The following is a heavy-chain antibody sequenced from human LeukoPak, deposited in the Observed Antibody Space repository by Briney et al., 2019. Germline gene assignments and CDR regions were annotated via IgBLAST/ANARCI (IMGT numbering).Heavy chain of an antibody. CDR2: INHSGST. V-gene: IGHV4-34*01. Sequence: SETLSLTCAVYGGSFSGYYWSWIRQPPGKGLEWIGEINHSGSTNYNPSLKSRVTISVDTSKNQFSLKLSSVTAADTAVYYCARDLSSDQMLYDYWGQGTLVTVS. D-gene: IGHD2-2*02. CDR3: ARDLSSDQMLYDY. J-gene: IGHJ4*02. CDR1: GGSFSGYY.